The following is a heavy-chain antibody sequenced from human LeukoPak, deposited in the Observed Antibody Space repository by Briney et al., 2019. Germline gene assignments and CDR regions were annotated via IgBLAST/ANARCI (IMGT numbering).Heavy chain of an antibody. CDR2: ISAGGGST. CDR1: GSTFSNYA. CDR3: AKRDYYGSSGYSCYFDY. V-gene: IGHV3-23*01. Sequence: GRPLRFPCAASGSTFSNYAMSWVRQAPGKGLEWVSAISAGGGSTYYADSVKGRFTISRDNSKNTLYLQMNSRRAEDTAVYYCAKRDYYGSSGYSCYFDYWGQGTL. J-gene: IGHJ4*02. D-gene: IGHD3-22*01.